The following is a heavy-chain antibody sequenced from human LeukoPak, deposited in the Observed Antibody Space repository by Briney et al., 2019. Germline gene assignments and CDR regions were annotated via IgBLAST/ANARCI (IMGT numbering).Heavy chain of an antibody. J-gene: IGHJ6*02. V-gene: IGHV3-21*01. CDR1: GFPFSSYT. CDR3: ARDPRHGMDV. CDR2: ISGSGSYI. Sequence: GGSLRLSCAASGFPFSSYTMNWVRQAPGKGLEWVSSISGSGSYIYYADSLEGRFTISRDNAKNSLYMQLSSLRAEDTAVYYCARDPRHGMDVWGQGTLVTVSS.